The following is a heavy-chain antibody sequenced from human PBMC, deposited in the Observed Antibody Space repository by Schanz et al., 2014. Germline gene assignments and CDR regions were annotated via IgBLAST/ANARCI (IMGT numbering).Heavy chain of an antibody. Sequence: EGQLVESGGGLVQPGGSLRLSCEASGFTFSSHWLHWVRKAPGKGLVWVSRINRDGDLTTYADSVRGRFTISRDNAKNTLYLQMNSLRVEDTAVYYCARLRSGDWGQGTLVTVSP. CDR1: GFTFSSHW. CDR3: ARLRSGD. V-gene: IGHV3-74*01. CDR2: INRDGDLT. D-gene: IGHD1-26*01. J-gene: IGHJ4*02.